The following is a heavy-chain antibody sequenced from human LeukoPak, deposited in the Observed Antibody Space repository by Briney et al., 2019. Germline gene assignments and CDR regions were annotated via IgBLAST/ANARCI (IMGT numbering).Heavy chain of an antibody. CDR2: ISSSSSYI. V-gene: IGHV3-21*01. CDR3: ARVPPKIAGAGTVYYYGMDV. J-gene: IGHJ6*02. D-gene: IGHD6-19*01. Sequence: GGSLRLSCAASGFTSSSYSMNWVRPAPGKGLGWVSSISSSSSYIYYADSVKGRSTSSRDNAKNSLYLQMNSLRAEDTAVYYCARVPPKIAGAGTVYYYGMDVWGQGTTVTVSS. CDR1: GFTSSSYS.